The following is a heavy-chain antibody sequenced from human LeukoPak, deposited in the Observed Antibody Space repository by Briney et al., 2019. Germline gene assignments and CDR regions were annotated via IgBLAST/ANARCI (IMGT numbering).Heavy chain of an antibody. CDR3: ARLYCGGDCYPNP. CDR1: GGSISNTYYY. Sequence: SETLSLTCTVSGGSISNTYYYWGWIRQPPGKGLEWIGSIYYSGSTYYNPSLKSRVTISVDTSKNQFSLKLSSVTAADTAVYYCARLYCGGDCYPNPWGQGTLVTVSS. D-gene: IGHD2-21*02. V-gene: IGHV4-39*01. CDR2: IYYSGST. J-gene: IGHJ5*02.